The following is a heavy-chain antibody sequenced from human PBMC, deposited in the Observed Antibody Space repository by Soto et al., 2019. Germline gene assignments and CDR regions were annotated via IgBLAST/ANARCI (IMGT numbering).Heavy chain of an antibody. Sequence: QVQLVESGGGVVQPGRSLRLSCAASGFTFSSYAMHWVRQAPGKGLEWVAVISYDGSNKYYADSVKGRFTISRDNSKNTLHLQMNSLRAEDMAVYYCARGGLTGYYYYGMDVWGQGTTVTVSS. CDR1: GFTFSSYA. D-gene: IGHD1-20*01. V-gene: IGHV3-30-3*01. J-gene: IGHJ6*02. CDR3: ARGGLTGYYYYGMDV. CDR2: ISYDGSNK.